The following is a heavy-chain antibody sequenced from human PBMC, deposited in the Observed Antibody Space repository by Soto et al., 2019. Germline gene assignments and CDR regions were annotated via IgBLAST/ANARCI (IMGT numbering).Heavy chain of an antibody. CDR2: VYVSDYP. J-gene: IGHJ6*02. V-gene: IGHV4-59*01. CDR3: PSSAGPPGDFFGYNGMDG. D-gene: IGHD3-10*01. CDR1: GAAIRSYY. Sequence: SETLSFTCSVSGAAIRSYYCHWIRQPPGNGLEWIGYVYVSDYPRSSSYLNKRGTISGHSTWSQFYPRLNSVTAEDTVVYYCPSSAGPPGDFFGYNGMDGGGRGTTVTV.